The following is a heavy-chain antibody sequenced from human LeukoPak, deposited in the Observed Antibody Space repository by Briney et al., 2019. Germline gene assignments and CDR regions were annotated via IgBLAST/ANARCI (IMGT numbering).Heavy chain of an antibody. CDR2: IIPIFGTA. CDR3: AKGPWNYSDKIDPYI. Sequence: PGGSLRLSCAASGFTFSSYAISWVRQAPGQGLEWMGGIIPIFGTANYAQKFQGRVTITADESTSTAYMELSSLRSEDTAVYYCAKGPWNYSDKIDPYIWGQGTMVTVSP. CDR1: GFTFSSYA. J-gene: IGHJ3*02. D-gene: IGHD1-7*01. V-gene: IGHV1-69*01.